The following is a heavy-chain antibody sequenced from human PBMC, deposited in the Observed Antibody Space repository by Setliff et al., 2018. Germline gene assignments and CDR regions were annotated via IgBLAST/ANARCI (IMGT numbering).Heavy chain of an antibody. CDR3: ARVSGFLYIDV. CDR2: IYTSGST. J-gene: IGHJ6*03. Sequence: SETLSLTCSVSGGSISSGSDYWTWIRQPAGKGLEWIGHIYTSGSTNYNPSLKSRVTISVDASKNQLSLNLRSVTAADTAVYYCARVSGFLYIDVWGKGTTVTVSS. D-gene: IGHD3-3*01. CDR1: GGSISSGSDY. V-gene: IGHV4-61*09.